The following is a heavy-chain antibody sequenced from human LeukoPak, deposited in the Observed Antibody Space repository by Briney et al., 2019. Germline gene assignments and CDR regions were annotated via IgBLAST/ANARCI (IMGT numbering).Heavy chain of an antibody. CDR1: GFTFSSYT. V-gene: IGHV3-23*01. D-gene: IGHD7-27*01. Sequence: GGSLRLSCTASGFTFSSYTMNWVRQAPGKGLKWVSTITTGDGNTYYADSVKGRFTVSRDDSKNTLYLQMSSLRAEDTAVYYCAKDGGLWVSAHWGDSWGRGTLVTVSS. J-gene: IGHJ4*02. CDR2: ITTGDGNT. CDR3: AKDGGLWVSAHWGDS.